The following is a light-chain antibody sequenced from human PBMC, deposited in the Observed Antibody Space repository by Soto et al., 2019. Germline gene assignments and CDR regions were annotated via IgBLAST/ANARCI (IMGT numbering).Light chain of an antibody. CDR1: SSDVGAYRY. Sequence: QSALTQPPSASGSLGQSVTISCTGTSSDVGAYRYVSWYQQHPGRAPKLIVYEVHERPSGVPARFSGSKSGNTASLTISGLQDEDEADYYCNSYTGTSNVFGTGTKVTVL. CDR3: NSYTGTSNV. CDR2: EVH. V-gene: IGLV2-8*01. J-gene: IGLJ1*01.